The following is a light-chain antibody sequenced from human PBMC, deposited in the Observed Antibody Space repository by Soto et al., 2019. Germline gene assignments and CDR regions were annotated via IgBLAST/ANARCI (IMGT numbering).Light chain of an antibody. CDR3: LQYGSSLIT. Sequence: EIVLTQSPGTLSVSPGERAILSCRASQSLTTNLAWYQQNPGQAPRLLIHDASTRATGIPDRFSGSGSGTDFTLTISRLEPEDFAVYYCLQYGSSLITFGQGTRLEI. CDR1: QSLTTN. J-gene: IGKJ5*01. CDR2: DAS. V-gene: IGKV3-20*01.